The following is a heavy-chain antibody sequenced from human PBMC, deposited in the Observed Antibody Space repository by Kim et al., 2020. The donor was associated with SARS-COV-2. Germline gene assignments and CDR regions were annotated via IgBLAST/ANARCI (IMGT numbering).Heavy chain of an antibody. J-gene: IGHJ5*01. CDR2: ISSSSSYI. CDR1: GFTFSSYS. Sequence: GGSLRLSCAASGFTFSSYSMNWVRQAPGKGLEWVSSISSSSSYIYYADSVKGRFTISRDNAKNSLYLQMNSLRAEDTAVYYCAREGGGSSGWSWVDSWGQGTLVTVSS. D-gene: IGHD6-19*01. CDR3: AREGGGSSGWSWVDS. V-gene: IGHV3-21*01.